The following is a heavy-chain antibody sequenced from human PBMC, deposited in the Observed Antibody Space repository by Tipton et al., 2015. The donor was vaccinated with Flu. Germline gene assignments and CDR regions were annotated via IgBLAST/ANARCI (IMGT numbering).Heavy chain of an antibody. D-gene: IGHD1-26*01. V-gene: IGHV4-31*03. CDR1: GGSISSGGYY. J-gene: IGHJ6*02. CDR3: VRDHSAYYYYYGMDV. CDR2: MYNSGTT. Sequence: LRLSCTVSGGSISSGGYYWSWVRQLPGKGLEWIGYMYNSGTTYYNPSLKSRLTISGDTSKNQFSLKLNSVTAADTAVYYCVRDHSAYYYYYGMDVWGQGATVTVSS.